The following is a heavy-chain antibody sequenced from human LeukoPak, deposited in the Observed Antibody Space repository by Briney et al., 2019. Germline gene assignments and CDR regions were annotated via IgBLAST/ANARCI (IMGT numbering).Heavy chain of an antibody. CDR2: IYSGGST. Sequence: GGSLRLSCAASGFTVSSNYMSWVRQAPWKGLEWVSVIYSGGSTYYADSVKGRFTISRDNSKNTLYLQMNSLRAEDTAVYYCAREVFERYCSSTSCYIGIRMDVWGKGTTVTVSS. CDR1: GFTVSSNY. V-gene: IGHV3-66*02. D-gene: IGHD2-2*02. J-gene: IGHJ6*04. CDR3: AREVFERYCSSTSCYIGIRMDV.